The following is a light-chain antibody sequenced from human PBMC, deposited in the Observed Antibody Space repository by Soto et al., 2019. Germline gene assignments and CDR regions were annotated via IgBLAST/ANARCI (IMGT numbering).Light chain of an antibody. CDR2: GAS. CDR1: QSVRNDY. Sequence: EIVLTQSPGTLSLSPGERATLSCRASQSVRNDYVAWYQQKPGQAPRVFIYGASTRATGIPDRFSGSGSGADFTLTISRLEPEDFAVYYCQQYGSSPLTFGGGTKVEIK. V-gene: IGKV3-20*01. J-gene: IGKJ4*01. CDR3: QQYGSSPLT.